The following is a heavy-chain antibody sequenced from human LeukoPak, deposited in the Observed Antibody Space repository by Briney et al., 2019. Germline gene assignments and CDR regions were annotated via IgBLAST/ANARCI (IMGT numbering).Heavy chain of an antibody. V-gene: IGHV1-69*04. J-gene: IGHJ4*02. Sequence: GASVKVSCKASGGTFSSYAIRWVRPAPGQGLEWMGRIIPILGIANYAQKFQGRVTITADKSTSTAYMELSSLRSEDTAVYYCARDITMVRGVDYWGQGTLVTVSS. CDR2: IIPILGIA. CDR1: GGTFSSYA. D-gene: IGHD3-10*01. CDR3: ARDITMVRGVDY.